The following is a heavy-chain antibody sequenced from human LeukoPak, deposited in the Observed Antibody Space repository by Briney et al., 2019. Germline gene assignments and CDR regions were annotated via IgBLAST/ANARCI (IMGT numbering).Heavy chain of an antibody. D-gene: IGHD2-21*01. CDR3: ARVICGGDCYYYYYYYMDV. CDR2: ISAYNGNT. CDR1: GYTFTSYG. Sequence: ASVKVSCKASGYTFTSYGISWVRQAPGQGLEWMGWISAYNGNTNYAQKLQSRVTMTTDTSTSTAYMELRSLRSDDTAVYYCARVICGGDCYYYYYYYMDVWGKGTTVTVSS. J-gene: IGHJ6*03. V-gene: IGHV1-18*01.